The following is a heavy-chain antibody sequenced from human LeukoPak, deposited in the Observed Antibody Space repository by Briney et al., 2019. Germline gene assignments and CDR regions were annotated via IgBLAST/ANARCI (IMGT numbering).Heavy chain of an antibody. V-gene: IGHV1-18*01. CDR3: TKGGAMVATVDF. J-gene: IGHJ4*02. CDR2: ISAYNGRA. D-gene: IGHD5-18*01. CDR1: GYTFTSHY. Sequence: GASVKVSCKASGYTFTSHYITWVRQAPGQGLEWVGWISAYNGRANYAQKFQGRVTMTTDTSTTTAYMDLRSLTSDDTAMYYCTKGGAMVATVDFWGQGTLVTVSS.